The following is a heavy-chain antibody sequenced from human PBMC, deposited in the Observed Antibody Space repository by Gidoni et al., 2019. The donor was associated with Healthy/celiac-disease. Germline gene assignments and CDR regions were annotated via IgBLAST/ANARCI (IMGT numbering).Heavy chain of an antibody. CDR2: IGTAGDT. CDR3: ARVLRRGWFDP. CDR1: GFTFSSYD. Sequence: EVQLVESGGGLVQPGGSLSLSCAASGFTFSSYDMHWVRQATGKGLEWVSAIGTAGDTYYPGSVKGRFTISRENAKNSLYLQMNSLRAGDTAVYYCARVLRRGWFDPWGQGTLVTVSS. V-gene: IGHV3-13*01. J-gene: IGHJ5*02. D-gene: IGHD3-10*01.